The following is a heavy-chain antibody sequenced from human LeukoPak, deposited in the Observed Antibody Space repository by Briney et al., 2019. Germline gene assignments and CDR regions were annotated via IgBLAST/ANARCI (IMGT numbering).Heavy chain of an antibody. D-gene: IGHD3-10*01. CDR2: ISWNSGSI. CDR1: GFTFDDYA. CDR3: AKDGSHYYGSGSYYKSPWFDP. J-gene: IGHJ5*02. Sequence: PGRSLRLSCAASGFTFDDYAMHWVRQAPGKGLEWVSGISWNSGSIGYADSVKGRFTISRDNAKNSLYLQMNSLRAEDTALYYCAKDGSHYYGSGSYYKSPWFDPWGQGTLVTVSS. V-gene: IGHV3-9*01.